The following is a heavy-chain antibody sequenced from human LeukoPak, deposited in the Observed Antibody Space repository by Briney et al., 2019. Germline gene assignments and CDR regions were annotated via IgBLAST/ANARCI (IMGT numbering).Heavy chain of an antibody. CDR2: ITSDGAT. D-gene: IGHD2-21*01. CDR3: ARIDWVTDF. J-gene: IGHJ4*02. Sequence: GGSLRLSCAASGFPFSAYWMLWARQAPGKGLVWVSRITSDGATSYADSVKGRFTISRENAKNTLYLQLNSLRAEDTAVYYCARIDWVTDFWGEGTLVTVSS. V-gene: IGHV3-74*01. CDR1: GFPFSAYW.